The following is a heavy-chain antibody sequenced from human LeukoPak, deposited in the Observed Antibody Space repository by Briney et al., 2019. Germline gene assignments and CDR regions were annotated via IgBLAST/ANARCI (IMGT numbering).Heavy chain of an antibody. D-gene: IGHD1-1*01. V-gene: IGHV3-7*01. CDR1: GFTVSSKY. J-gene: IGHJ4*01. CDR3: ARDNNYLDY. Sequence: PGRSLRLSSAASGFTVSSKYMSWVRQAQGKGLEWVANINQDGSEKYYVDSVRGRFTISRDNAKNSVHLQMNSLRAEDTAVYYCARDNNYLDYWGHGTLVTVSS. CDR2: INQDGSEK.